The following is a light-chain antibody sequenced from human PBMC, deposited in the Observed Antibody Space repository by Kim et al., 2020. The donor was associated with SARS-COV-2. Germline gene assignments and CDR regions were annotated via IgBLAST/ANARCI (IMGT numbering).Light chain of an antibody. CDR3: QQYGGSPDYT. Sequence: YPGERAPLSCRASQSVSSNYVAWYQQKPGQAPRLLIYGASSRATDIPDRFSGSGSGTDFTLTISRLEPEDFAVYYCQQYGGSPDYTFGQGTKLEIK. J-gene: IGKJ2*01. V-gene: IGKV3-20*01. CDR2: GAS. CDR1: QSVSSNY.